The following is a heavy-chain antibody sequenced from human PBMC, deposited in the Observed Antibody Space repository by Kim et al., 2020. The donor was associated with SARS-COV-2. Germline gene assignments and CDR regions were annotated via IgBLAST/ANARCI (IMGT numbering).Heavy chain of an antibody. V-gene: IGHV5-51*01. J-gene: IGHJ4*02. CDR2: IYPGDSDT. CDR1: GYSFTSYW. CDR3: ARLPTRITMVRGVYFDY. Sequence: GESLKISCKGSGYSFTSYWIGWVRQMPGKGLEWMGIIYPGDSDTRYSPSFQGQGTISADKSISTAYLQWSSLKASDTAMYYCARLPTRITMVRGVYFDYWGQGTLVTVSS. D-gene: IGHD3-10*01.